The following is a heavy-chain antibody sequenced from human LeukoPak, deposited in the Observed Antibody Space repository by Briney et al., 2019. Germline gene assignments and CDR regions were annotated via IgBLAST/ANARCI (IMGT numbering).Heavy chain of an antibody. Sequence: ASVKVSCKASGYTFTGYYMHWVRQAPGQGLEWMGWINPNSGGTNYAQKFQGRVTMTRDTSISTAYMELSRLRSDDTAVYYCAREIGELLFIGAFDIWGQGTMVTVSS. J-gene: IGHJ3*02. CDR3: AREIGELLFIGAFDI. D-gene: IGHD3-10*01. CDR2: INPNSGGT. CDR1: GYTFTGYY. V-gene: IGHV1-2*02.